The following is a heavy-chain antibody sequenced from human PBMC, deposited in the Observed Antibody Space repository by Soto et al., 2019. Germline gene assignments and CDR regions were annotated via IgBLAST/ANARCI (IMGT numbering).Heavy chain of an antibody. D-gene: IGHD5-18*01. CDR2: INPNSGGT. CDR3: ARGHDTAMVSEAYYYYYGMDV. CDR1: GYTFTGYY. J-gene: IGHJ6*02. V-gene: IGHV1-2*02. Sequence: ASVKVSCKASGYTFTGYYMHWVRQAPGQGLEWMGWINPNSGGTNYAQKFQGRVTMTRDTSISTAYMELGRLRSDDTAVYYCARGHDTAMVSEAYYYYYGMDVWGQGTTVTVSS.